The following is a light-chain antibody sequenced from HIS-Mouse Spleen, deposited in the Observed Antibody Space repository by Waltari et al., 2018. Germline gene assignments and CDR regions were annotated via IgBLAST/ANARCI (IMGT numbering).Light chain of an antibody. CDR3: CSYAGSSTSYVV. CDR2: EGS. CDR1: SSDVGSYNL. V-gene: IGLV2-23*01. Sequence: QSALTQPASVSGSPGQSIPISCTGTSSDVGSYNLVSWYQQNPGKAPKLMIYEGSKRPSGVSNRFSGSKSGNTASLTISGLQAEDEADYYCCSYAGSSTSYVVFGGGTKLTVL. J-gene: IGLJ2*01.